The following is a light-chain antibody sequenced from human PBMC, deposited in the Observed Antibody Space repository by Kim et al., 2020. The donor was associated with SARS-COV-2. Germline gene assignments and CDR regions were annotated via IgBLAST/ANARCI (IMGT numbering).Light chain of an antibody. V-gene: IGLV2-14*01. CDR2: DVH. Sequence: QSALTQPASVSGSPGQSITISCTGVGGYTYVAWYQQSPGKAPKLQIYDVHVRPSGISNRFSGSKSGNTASLTISGLQAEDEADYFCSSYSIGTTAGIFGGGTQLTVL. J-gene: IGLJ2*01. CDR3: SSYSIGTTAGI. CDR1: VGGYTY.